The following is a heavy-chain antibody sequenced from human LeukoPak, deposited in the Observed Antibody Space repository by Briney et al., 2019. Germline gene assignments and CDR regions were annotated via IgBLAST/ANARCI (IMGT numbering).Heavy chain of an antibody. D-gene: IGHD6-13*01. V-gene: IGHV4-59*01. CDR1: GASISNYY. CDR2: ISNSGST. CDR3: ARLLAVAGTADWFDP. J-gene: IGHJ5*02. Sequence: SETLSLTCTVSGASISNYYWSWIRQPPGKGLEWIGYISNSGSTNYNPSLKSRVTISVDRSKKQFSLKLSSVTAADTAVYYCARLLAVAGTADWFDPWGQGTLVSVSS.